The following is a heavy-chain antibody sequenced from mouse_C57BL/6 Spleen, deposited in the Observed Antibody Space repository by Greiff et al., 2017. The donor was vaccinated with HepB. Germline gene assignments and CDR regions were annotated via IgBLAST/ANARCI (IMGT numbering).Heavy chain of an antibody. CDR1: GYSITSGYS. CDR2: ISYDGSN. CDR3: ARGGGYDEFDY. D-gene: IGHD2-2*01. Sequence: EVKLVESGPGLVKPSQSLSLTCSVTGYSITSGYSWNWIRQFPGNKLEWMGYISYDGSNNYNPSLKNRISITRDTSKNQFFLKLNSVTTEDTATYYCARGGGYDEFDYWGQGTTLTVSS. V-gene: IGHV3-6*01. J-gene: IGHJ2*01.